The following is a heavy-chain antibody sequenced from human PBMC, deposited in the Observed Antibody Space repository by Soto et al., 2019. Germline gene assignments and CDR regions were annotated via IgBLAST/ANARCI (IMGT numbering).Heavy chain of an antibody. Sequence: PSESLSLPCTVAGRSLSGYYWSWIRQPAGERLEWIGRIYTSGTTDFNPSLKGRVTMSVDTSKNQFSLKLTSVTAADTALYYCAREDYYDTGYYVVWGRRTQVTVSS. CDR1: GRSLSGYY. CDR2: IYTSGTT. J-gene: IGHJ4*02. V-gene: IGHV4-4*07. D-gene: IGHD3-9*01. CDR3: AREDYYDTGYYVV.